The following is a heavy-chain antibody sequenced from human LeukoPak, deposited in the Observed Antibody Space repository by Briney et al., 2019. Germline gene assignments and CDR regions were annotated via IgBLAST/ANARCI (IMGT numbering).Heavy chain of an antibody. D-gene: IGHD1-26*01. CDR1: GFTFSSYA. CDR2: ISYDGSNK. V-gene: IGHV3-30-3*01. Sequence: GGSLRLSCAASGFTFSSYAMHWVRQAPGKGLEWVAVISYDGSNKYYADSVKGRFTISRDNSKNTLYLQMNSLRAEDTAVYYCARVGATSLYWGQGTLVTVSS. J-gene: IGHJ4*02. CDR3: ARVGATSLY.